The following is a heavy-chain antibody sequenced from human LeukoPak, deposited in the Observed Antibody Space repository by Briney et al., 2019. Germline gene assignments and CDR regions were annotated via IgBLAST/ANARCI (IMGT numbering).Heavy chain of an antibody. CDR2: ISYDGSNK. V-gene: IGHV3-30*04. J-gene: IGHJ6*03. Sequence: PGRSLRLSCAASGFTFSSYAMHWVRQAPGKGLEWVAVISYDGSNKYYADSVKGRFTISRDNSKNTLYLQMNSLRAEDTAVYYCARGGLGRYDSSGFDLHYYMDVWGKGTTVTVSS. CDR1: GFTFSSYA. D-gene: IGHD3-22*01. CDR3: ARGGLGRYDSSGFDLHYYMDV.